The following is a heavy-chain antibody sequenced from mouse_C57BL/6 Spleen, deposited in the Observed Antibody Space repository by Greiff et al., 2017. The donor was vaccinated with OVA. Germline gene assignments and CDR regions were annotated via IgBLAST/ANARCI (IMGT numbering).Heavy chain of an antibody. CDR3: ARYGSYGSSLDY. D-gene: IGHD1-1*01. CDR1: GYTFTSYW. Sequence: QVQLQQPGAEPVRPGSSVKLSCKASGYTFTSYWMHWVKQRPIQGLEWIGNIDPSDSETHYNQKFKDKATLTVDKSSSTAYMQLSSLTSEDSAVYYCARYGSYGSSLDYWGQGTTLTVSS. CDR2: IDPSDSET. J-gene: IGHJ2*01. V-gene: IGHV1-52*01.